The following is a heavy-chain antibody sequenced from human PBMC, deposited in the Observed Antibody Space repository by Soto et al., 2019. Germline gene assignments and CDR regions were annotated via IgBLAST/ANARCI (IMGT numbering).Heavy chain of an antibody. CDR3: VLCTTTSCYGKFDY. CDR1: GFTFSNSA. D-gene: IGHD2-2*01. CDR2: IVVGSGNT. V-gene: IGHV1-58*02. Sequence: ASVKVSCKASGFTFSNSAIQWMRQARGERLEWIGWIVVGSGNTNYAQKIQERVTIIRDMSTGTSYMELSSLTSEDTAVYYCVLCTTTSCYGKFDYWGQGTLVTVS. J-gene: IGHJ4*02.